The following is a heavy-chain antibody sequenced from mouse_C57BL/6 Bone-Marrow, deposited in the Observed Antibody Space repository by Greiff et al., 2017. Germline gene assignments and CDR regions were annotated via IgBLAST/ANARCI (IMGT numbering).Heavy chain of an antibody. CDR3: ARREGYGNLFDY. CDR1: GYAFSSYW. J-gene: IGHJ2*01. D-gene: IGHD2-1*01. Sequence: QVQLQQSGAELVKPGASVKISCKASGYAFSSYWMNWVKQRPGTGLEWIGQIYPGDGDTNYNGKFKGKATLTADKSSSTAYMQLSSLTSEDSAVYFCARREGYGNLFDYWGQGTTLTVSS. V-gene: IGHV1-80*01. CDR2: IYPGDGDT.